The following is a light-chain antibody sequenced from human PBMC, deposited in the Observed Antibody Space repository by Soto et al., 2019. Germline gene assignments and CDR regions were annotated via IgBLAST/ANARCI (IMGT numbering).Light chain of an antibody. CDR1: QSVSSK. V-gene: IGKV3-15*01. Sequence: EIVMTQSPATLSVSPGERATLSCRASQSVSSKLAWYQQKPGQAPRVLIFGASTRATGIPARFSGSGSGTEFTLTISRLQSEDFAVYYCQHYNDWPPTWTFGQGTSVEIK. CDR2: GAS. J-gene: IGKJ1*01. CDR3: QHYNDWPPTWT.